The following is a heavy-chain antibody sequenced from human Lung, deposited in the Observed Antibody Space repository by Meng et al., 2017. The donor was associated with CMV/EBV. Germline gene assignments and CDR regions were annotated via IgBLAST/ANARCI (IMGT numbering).Heavy chain of an antibody. Sequence: SCAASGFTFTSYAMSWVRQAPGKGLEWVSAISGSGGSTYYADSVKGRFTISRDNSKNTLYLQMNSLRAEDTAVYYCAKDGVVIPEGGMDVWAQGTXVTVSS. V-gene: IGHV3-23*01. J-gene: IGHJ6*02. CDR3: AKDGVVIPEGGMDV. CDR1: GFTFTSYA. CDR2: ISGSGGST. D-gene: IGHD2-2*01.